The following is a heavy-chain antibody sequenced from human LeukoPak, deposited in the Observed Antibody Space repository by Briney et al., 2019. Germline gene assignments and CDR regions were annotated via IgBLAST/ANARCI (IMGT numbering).Heavy chain of an antibody. V-gene: IGHV3-21*01. J-gene: IGHJ4*02. CDR2: MSGSSDYI. D-gene: IGHD1-1*01. Sequence: EWVSYMSGSSDYIYYADSVKGRFIISRDNAKNSLYLQMNSLRAEDTAVYYCAREQDTTPDFWGQGTLVTVSS. CDR3: AREQDTTPDF.